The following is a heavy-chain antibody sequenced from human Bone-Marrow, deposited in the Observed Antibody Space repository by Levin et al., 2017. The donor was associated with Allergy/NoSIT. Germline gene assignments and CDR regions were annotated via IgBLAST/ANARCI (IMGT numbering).Heavy chain of an antibody. CDR3: ARLGYCSSTSCSYYYYYYYMDV. J-gene: IGHJ6*03. V-gene: IGHV4-4*02. Sequence: PSETLSLTCAVSGGSISSSNWWSWVRQPPGKGLEWIGEIYHSGSTNYNPSLKSRVTISVDKSKNQFSLKLSSVTAADTAVYYCARLGYCSSTSCSYYYYYYYMDVWGKGTTVTVSS. CDR1: GGSISSSNW. CDR2: IYHSGST. D-gene: IGHD2-2*01.